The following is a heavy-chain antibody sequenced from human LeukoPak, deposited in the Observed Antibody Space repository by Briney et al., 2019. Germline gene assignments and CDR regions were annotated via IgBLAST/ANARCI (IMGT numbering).Heavy chain of an antibody. CDR2: IYYSGST. CDR3: ARRRYYDSTGYLD. Sequence: PSETLSLTCTLYGDYISSSSYYWGWIRQPPWKGLEWIGDIYYSGSTYYNASLKGRVSISIDTSNNHFSLHLRSLTAADTALYYCARRRYYDSTGYLDWGHGTLVTVSS. V-gene: IGHV4-39*02. CDR1: GDYISSSSYY. D-gene: IGHD3-22*01. J-gene: IGHJ1*01.